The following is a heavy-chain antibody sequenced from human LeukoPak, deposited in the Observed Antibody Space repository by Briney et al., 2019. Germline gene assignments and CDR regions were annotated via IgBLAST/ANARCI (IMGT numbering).Heavy chain of an antibody. CDR3: ARAGYSSGWYPGDY. Sequence: ASVKVSCKASAYTFTGYYMHWVRQAPGQGLGWMGWINPNSGGTNYAQKFQGRVTMTRDTSISTAYMELSRLRSDDTAVYYCARAGYSSGWYPGDYWGQGTLVTVSS. V-gene: IGHV1-2*02. D-gene: IGHD6-19*01. J-gene: IGHJ4*02. CDR1: AYTFTGYY. CDR2: INPNSGGT.